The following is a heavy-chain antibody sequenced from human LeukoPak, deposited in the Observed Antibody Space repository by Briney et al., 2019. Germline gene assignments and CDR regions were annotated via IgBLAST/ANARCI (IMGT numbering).Heavy chain of an antibody. CDR2: IKQDGSEK. D-gene: IGHD2/OR15-2a*01. Sequence: PGGSLRPSCAASGFTFSDYFMSWVRQAPGKGPEWVANIKQDGSEKQYLDAVKGRFTISRDNAKNLLYLGMHSLRVEDTAVYYCATNLGGRVDNSPFRPFDCWGQGKLVTVSS. CDR1: GFTFSDYF. J-gene: IGHJ4*02. CDR3: ATNLGGRVDNSPFRPFDC. V-gene: IGHV3-7*01.